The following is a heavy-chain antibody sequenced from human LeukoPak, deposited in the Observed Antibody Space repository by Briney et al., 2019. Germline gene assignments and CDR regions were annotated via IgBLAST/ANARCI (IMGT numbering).Heavy chain of an antibody. CDR1: GFTFSSYW. CDR2: INTDGSTT. CDR3: ARPSLDYGGIDAFDF. V-gene: IGHV3-74*01. Sequence: GGSLRLSCAASGFTFSSYWMHWVRQAPGKGLVWISGINTDGSTTSYADSVKGRFTISRDNANNTLYLQMNSLRAEDTAVYYCARPSLDYGGIDAFDFWGQGTLVTVSS. J-gene: IGHJ3*01. D-gene: IGHD4-23*01.